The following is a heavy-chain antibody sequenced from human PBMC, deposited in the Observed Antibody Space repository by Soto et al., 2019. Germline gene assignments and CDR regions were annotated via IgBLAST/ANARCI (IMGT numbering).Heavy chain of an antibody. CDR2: ISAYNGNT. Sequence: QVQLVQSGAEVKKPGASVKVSCKASGYTFTSYGISWVRQAPGQGLEWMGWISAYNGNTNYAQKLQGRVTMTTDTSTSTADMELRGLRSDDTAVYYCARDVRDIVVVVAASSSYYYYGMDVWGQGTTVTVSS. D-gene: IGHD2-15*01. V-gene: IGHV1-18*01. CDR3: ARDVRDIVVVVAASSSYYYYGMDV. CDR1: GYTFTSYG. J-gene: IGHJ6*02.